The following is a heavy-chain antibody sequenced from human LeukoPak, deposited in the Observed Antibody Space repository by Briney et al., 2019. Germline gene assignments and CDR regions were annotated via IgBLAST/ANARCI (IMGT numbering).Heavy chain of an antibody. D-gene: IGHD3-22*01. V-gene: IGHV3-23*01. CDR3: AKVWREYYYESSGYYGGVFDY. J-gene: IGHJ4*02. Sequence: PGGSLRLSCAASGFTFSSYAMSWVRQAPGKGLEWVSAISGSGGSTYYADSVKGRFTISRDNSRNTLYLQMNSLRAEDTAVYYCAKVWREYYYESSGYYGGVFDYWGQGTLVTVSS. CDR2: ISGSGGST. CDR1: GFTFSSYA.